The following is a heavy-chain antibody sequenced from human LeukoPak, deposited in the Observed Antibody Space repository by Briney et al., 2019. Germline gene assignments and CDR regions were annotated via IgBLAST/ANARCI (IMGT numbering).Heavy chain of an antibody. D-gene: IGHD5-12*01. J-gene: IGHJ4*02. CDR3: AKELSGGWPFDY. CDR1: GFTFSNYA. V-gene: IGHV3-23*01. Sequence: GGSLRLSCAASGFTFSNYAMSWVRQAPGKGLAWVSGLSGSGGNTIYADSVKGRFTISRDNSKNTMFLQMNSLRAEDTAVYYCAKELSGGWPFDYWGQGTLVTVSS. CDR2: LSGSGGNT.